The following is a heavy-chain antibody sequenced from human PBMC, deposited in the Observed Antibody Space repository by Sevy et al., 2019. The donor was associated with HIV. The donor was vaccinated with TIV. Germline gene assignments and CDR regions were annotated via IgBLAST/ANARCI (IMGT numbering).Heavy chain of an antibody. J-gene: IGHJ4*02. CDR3: ARAHAEWFGELPYLDY. D-gene: IGHD3-10*01. Sequence: GESLKISCAASGFTVSSNYMSWVRQAPGKGLEWVSVIYSGGSTYYADSVKGRFTISRDNSKNTLYLQMNSLRAEDTAVYYCARAHAEWFGELPYLDYWGQGTLVTVSS. V-gene: IGHV3-53*01. CDR2: IYSGGST. CDR1: GFTVSSNY.